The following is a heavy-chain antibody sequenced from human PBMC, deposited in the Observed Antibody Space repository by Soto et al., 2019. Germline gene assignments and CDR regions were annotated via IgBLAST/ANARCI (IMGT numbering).Heavy chain of an antibody. CDR3: ARVVGATQMDFDY. CDR2: IKQDGSEK. V-gene: IGHV3-7*01. D-gene: IGHD1-26*01. Sequence: EVQLVESGGGLVQPGASLRLSCAASGFTFSSYWMTWVRQAPGTGLEWVANIKQDGSEKYYVDSVRGRFTMSRDNAKNSLYLQMNSLRAEDTAVYYCARVVGATQMDFDYWGQGTLVTVSS. J-gene: IGHJ4*02. CDR1: GFTFSSYW.